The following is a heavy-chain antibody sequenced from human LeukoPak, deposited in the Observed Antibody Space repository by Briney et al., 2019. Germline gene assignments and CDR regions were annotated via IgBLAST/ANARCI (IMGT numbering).Heavy chain of an antibody. CDR1: GFTFSSYS. J-gene: IGHJ4*02. CDR2: SSSSGHI. D-gene: IGHD3-10*01. Sequence: GGSLRLSCATSGFTFSSYSLNWVRQAPGKGLEWVSSSSSSGHINYADSVKGRFTISRDNSKNTLYLQMNSLRAEDTAVYYCAKVWGTMVRGAIYDWGQGTLVTVSS. CDR3: AKVWGTMVRGAIYD. V-gene: IGHV3-21*04.